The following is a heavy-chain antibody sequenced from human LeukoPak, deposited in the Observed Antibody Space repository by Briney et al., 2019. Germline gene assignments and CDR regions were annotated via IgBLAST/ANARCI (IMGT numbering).Heavy chain of an antibody. CDR1: GGSFGGYY. V-gene: IGHV4-34*01. Sequence: KPSETLSLTCAVYGGSFGGYYWSWIRQPPGKGLEWIGEINHSGSTNYNPSLKSRVTISVDTSKNQFSLKLSSVTAADTAVYYCARVKRRLSGSPPPGYFDYWGQGTLVTVSS. CDR3: ARVKRRLSGSPPPGYFDY. J-gene: IGHJ4*02. D-gene: IGHD1-26*01. CDR2: INHSGST.